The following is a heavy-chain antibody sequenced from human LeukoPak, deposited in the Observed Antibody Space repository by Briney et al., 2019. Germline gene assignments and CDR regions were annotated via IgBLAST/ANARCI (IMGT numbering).Heavy chain of an antibody. J-gene: IGHJ4*02. CDR2: IWYDGSNK. CDR1: GVTFSSYG. V-gene: IGHV3-33*01. CDR3: VRDADDGVAAAV. D-gene: IGHD6-13*01. Sequence: GRSLRLSCAASGVTFSSYGMHWVRQAPGMGLEWVAVIWYDGSNKYYADSVKGRFTISRDNSKNTQYLQMNSLRAEDTAVYYCVRDADDGVAAAVRGQGTLVTVSS.